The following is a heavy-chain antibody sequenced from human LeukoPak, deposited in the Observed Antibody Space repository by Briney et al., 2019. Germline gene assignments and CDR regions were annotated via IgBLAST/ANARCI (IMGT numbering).Heavy chain of an antibody. J-gene: IGHJ4*02. D-gene: IGHD6-19*01. V-gene: IGHV3-23*01. CDR1: GFTLSTCG. CDR2: ISGSGGST. Sequence: GGSLRLSCAASGFTLSTCGMHWVRQAPRKGLEWVSAISGSGGSTYYADSVKGRFTISRDNSKSTLYLQMNSLRAEDTAVYYCAKGGYSSGWPLVYWGQGTLVTVSS. CDR3: AKGGYSSGWPLVY.